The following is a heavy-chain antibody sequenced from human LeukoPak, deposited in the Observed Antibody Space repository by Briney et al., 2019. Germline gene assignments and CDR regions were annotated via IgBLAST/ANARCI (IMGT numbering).Heavy chain of an antibody. CDR1: GFTFSSYA. CDR2: ISYGGSNK. D-gene: IGHD6-13*01. CDR3: ASDIAAGVAAAGSYFDY. Sequence: GRSLRLSCAASGFTFSSYAMHWVRQAPGKGLEWAAVISYGGSNKYYADSVKGLFTISRDNSKNPLYWQMNTLRPEDTPVYYCASDIAAGVAAAGSYFDYWGQGTLVTVSS. J-gene: IGHJ4*02. V-gene: IGHV3-30*04.